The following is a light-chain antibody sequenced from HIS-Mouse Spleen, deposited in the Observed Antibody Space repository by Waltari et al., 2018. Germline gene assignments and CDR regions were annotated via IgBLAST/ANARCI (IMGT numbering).Light chain of an antibody. CDR1: SSDVGGYNY. J-gene: IGLJ1*01. CDR2: EVS. CDR3: SSYTSSSTLLYV. V-gene: IGLV2-14*01. Sequence: QSALTQPASVSGSPGQSITISCTGTSSDVGGYNYVSWYQQHPGKAPKLMIYEVSNRPSGVSNRVSGSKSGHTASLTISGLQAEDEADYYCSSYTSSSTLLYVFGTGTKVTVL.